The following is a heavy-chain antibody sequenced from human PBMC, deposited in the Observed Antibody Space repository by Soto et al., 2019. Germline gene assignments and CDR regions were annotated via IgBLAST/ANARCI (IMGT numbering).Heavy chain of an antibody. CDR2: IIPIFGTA. Sequence: SVKVSCKASGGTFSSYAISWVRQAPGQGLEWMGGIIPIFGTANYAQKFQGRVTITADESTSTAYMELSSLRSEDTAVYYCARETYYYDSSGPYYYYGMDVWGQGTTVPVSS. V-gene: IGHV1-69*13. CDR3: ARETYYYDSSGPYYYYGMDV. CDR1: GGTFSSYA. J-gene: IGHJ6*02. D-gene: IGHD3-22*01.